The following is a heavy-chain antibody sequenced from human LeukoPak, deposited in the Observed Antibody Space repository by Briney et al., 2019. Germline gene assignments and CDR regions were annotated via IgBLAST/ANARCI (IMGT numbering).Heavy chain of an antibody. CDR2: IYYSGST. J-gene: IGHJ6*02. D-gene: IGHD4-11*01. CDR3: ARDRTTVTTQPCYYYYGMDV. Sequence: SETLSLTCTVSGGSISSYYWSWIRQPPGEGLEWIGYIYYSGSTNYNPSLKSRVTISVDTSKNQFSLKLSSVTAADTAVYYCARDRTTVTTQPCYYYYGMDVWGQGTTVTVSS. V-gene: IGHV4-59*01. CDR1: GGSISSYY.